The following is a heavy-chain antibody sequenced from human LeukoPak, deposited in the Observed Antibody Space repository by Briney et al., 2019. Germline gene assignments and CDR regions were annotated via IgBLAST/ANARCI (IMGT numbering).Heavy chain of an antibody. CDR1: GGSISSSSYY. J-gene: IGHJ4*02. V-gene: IGHV4-39*01. Sequence: SETLSLTCTVSGGSISSSSYYWGWIRQPPGKGLEWIGSIYYSGSTYYNPSLKSRVTISVDTSKNQFSLKLSSVTAADTAVYYCARRPAHYDSSGYYYVPFDYWGQGTLVTVSS. CDR3: ARRPAHYDSSGYYYVPFDY. CDR2: IYYSGST. D-gene: IGHD3-22*01.